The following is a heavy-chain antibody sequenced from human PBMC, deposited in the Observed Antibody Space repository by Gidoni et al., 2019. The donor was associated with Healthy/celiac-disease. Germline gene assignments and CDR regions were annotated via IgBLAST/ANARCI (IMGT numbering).Heavy chain of an antibody. V-gene: IGHV3-9*01. D-gene: IGHD3-22*01. CDR2: ISWNSGSI. Sequence: EVQLVESGGGLVQPGRSLRLSCAASGFTFDSYAMHWVRQAPGKGLEWVSGISWNSGSIGYADSVKGRFTISRDNAKNSLYLQMNSLRAEDTALYYCAKDIDDSSGYPLGPFDYWGQGTLVTVSS. J-gene: IGHJ4*02. CDR1: GFTFDSYA. CDR3: AKDIDDSSGYPLGPFDY.